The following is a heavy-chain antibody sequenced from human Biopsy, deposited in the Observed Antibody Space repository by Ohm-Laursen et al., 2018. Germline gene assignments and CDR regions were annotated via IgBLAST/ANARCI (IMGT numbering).Heavy chain of an antibody. Sequence: PGTLSLTCPVSGGSIKSYYWNWIRQSPGKGLEWIGFIYYTGHTNYNPSLKSRATISVDTSKNQFSLKVISVTAADTAAYYCARLTGDPSYWGQGILVTVSS. J-gene: IGHJ4*02. CDR3: ARLTGDPSY. D-gene: IGHD7-27*01. CDR2: IYYTGHT. V-gene: IGHV4-59*01. CDR1: GGSIKSYY.